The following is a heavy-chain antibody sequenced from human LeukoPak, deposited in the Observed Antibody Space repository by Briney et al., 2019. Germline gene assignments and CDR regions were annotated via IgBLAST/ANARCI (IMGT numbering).Heavy chain of an antibody. CDR2: IYSGGST. J-gene: IGHJ4*02. CDR1: GFTVSSNY. CDR3: ARYSSGFYFDY. D-gene: IGHD3-22*01. Sequence: GGSLRLSCAASGFTVSSNYMSWVRQAPGKGLEWVSVIYSGGSTYYADSVKGRFTFSRNNSKNTLYLQMNSLRAEDTAVYYCARYSSGFYFDYWGQGTLVTVSS. V-gene: IGHV3-53*01.